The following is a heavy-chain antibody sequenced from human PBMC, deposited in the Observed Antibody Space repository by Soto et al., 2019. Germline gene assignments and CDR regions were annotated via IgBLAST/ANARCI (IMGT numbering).Heavy chain of an antibody. J-gene: IGHJ4*02. Sequence: QVQLQESGPGLVKPSQTLSLTCTVSGGSISSGGYYWSWIRQHPGKGLEWIGSIYYSGSTYYNPSPXTXXTISVDTSKNQFSLKLSSVTAAATAVYYCARGVLHWGQGTLVTVSS. CDR1: GGSISSGGYY. V-gene: IGHV4-31*03. D-gene: IGHD3-16*01. CDR2: IYYSGST. CDR3: ARGVLH.